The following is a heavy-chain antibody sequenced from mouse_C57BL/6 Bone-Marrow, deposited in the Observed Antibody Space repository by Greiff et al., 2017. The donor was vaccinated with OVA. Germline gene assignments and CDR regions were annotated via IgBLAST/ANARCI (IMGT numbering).Heavy chain of an antibody. J-gene: IGHJ1*03. CDR3: ARYPSDWDKGGWYFDV. CDR2: ISYSGST. CDR1: GYSITSDY. Sequence: EVKLMESGPGLAKPSQTLSLTCSVTGYSITSDYWNWIRKFPGNKLEYMGYISYSGSTYYNPSLKSRISITRDTSKNQDYLQLNSVTTEDTATYYCARYPSDWDKGGWYFDVWGTGTTVTVSS. V-gene: IGHV3-8*01. D-gene: IGHD4-1*01.